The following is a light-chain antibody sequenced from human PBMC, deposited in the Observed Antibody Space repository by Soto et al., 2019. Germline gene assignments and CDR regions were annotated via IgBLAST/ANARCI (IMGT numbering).Light chain of an antibody. Sequence: EIVLTQSPATLSLSPGERATLSCRTSQSVAYTYLAWFQQKPGQAHRLLIYGASNRATGIPDRFSGSGSGTDFTLTIRRLEPEDFAVYYCKQYGTSPFTFGPGTKVDI. J-gene: IGKJ3*01. CDR2: GAS. CDR1: QSVAYTY. V-gene: IGKV3-20*01. CDR3: KQYGTSPFT.